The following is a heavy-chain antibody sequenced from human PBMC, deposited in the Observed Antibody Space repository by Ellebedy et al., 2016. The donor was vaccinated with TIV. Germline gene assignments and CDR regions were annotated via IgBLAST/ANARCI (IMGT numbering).Heavy chain of an antibody. D-gene: IGHD3-16*02. J-gene: IGHJ4*02. CDR1: GFTFSSYG. V-gene: IGHV3-30*03. CDR2: ISYDGSNK. Sequence: GESLKISXAASGFTFSSYGMHWVRQAPGKGLEWVAVISYDGSNKYYADSVKGRFTISRDNSKNTLYLQMNSLRAEDTAVYYCARDSTLPKGFMITFGGVIDGFDYWGQGTLVTVSS. CDR3: ARDSTLPKGFMITFGGVIDGFDY.